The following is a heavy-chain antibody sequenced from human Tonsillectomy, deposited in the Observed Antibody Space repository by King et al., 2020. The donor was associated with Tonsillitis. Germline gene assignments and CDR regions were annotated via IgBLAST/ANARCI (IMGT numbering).Heavy chain of an antibody. Sequence: VQLVESGGGLVQPGGSLRLSCAASGFTFSSYEMNWVRQAPGKGLEWVSYISSSGSTIYYADSVKGRFTISRDNAKNSLYLQMNSLRAEDTAVYYCAIEAFNWFDPWGQGTLVTVSS. CDR3: AIEAFNWFDP. J-gene: IGHJ5*02. CDR2: ISSSGSTI. CDR1: GFTFSSYE. V-gene: IGHV3-48*03.